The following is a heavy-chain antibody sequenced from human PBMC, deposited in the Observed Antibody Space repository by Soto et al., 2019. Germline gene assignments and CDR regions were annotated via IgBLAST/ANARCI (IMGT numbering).Heavy chain of an antibody. D-gene: IGHD3-10*01. V-gene: IGHV3-30-3*01. CDR2: ISYDGSNK. CDR3: ARSSMVRGVIRPYYYYAMDV. CDR1: GFTFSSYA. J-gene: IGHJ6*02. Sequence: QVQLVESGGGVVQPGRSLRLSCAASGFTFSSYAMHWVRQAPGKGLEWVAVISYDGSNKYYADSVKGRFTISRDSSKNTLYLQMNSLRAEDTAVYYCARSSMVRGVIRPYYYYAMDVWGQGTTVTVSS.